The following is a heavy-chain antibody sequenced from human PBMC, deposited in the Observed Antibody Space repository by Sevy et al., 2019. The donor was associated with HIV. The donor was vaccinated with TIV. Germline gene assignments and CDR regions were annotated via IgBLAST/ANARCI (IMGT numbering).Heavy chain of an antibody. D-gene: IGHD3-22*01. Sequence: GGSLRLSCAASGFTFDDYGMSWVRQAPGKGLEWVSGINWNGGSTGYADSVKGRFTISRDNAKNSLYLQMNSLRAEDTALYYCARWAPLYYGSSGYYYYFDYWGQGTLVTVSS. CDR1: GFTFDDYG. CDR2: INWNGGST. J-gene: IGHJ4*02. CDR3: ARWAPLYYGSSGYYYYFDY. V-gene: IGHV3-20*04.